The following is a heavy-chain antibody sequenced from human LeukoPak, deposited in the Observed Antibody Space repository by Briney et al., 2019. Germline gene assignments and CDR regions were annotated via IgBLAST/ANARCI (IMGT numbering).Heavy chain of an antibody. CDR1: GLTFSSYG. CDR3: ASRSPALDY. J-gene: IGHJ4*02. D-gene: IGHD2-2*01. CDR2: IWYDGNNK. V-gene: IGHV3-33*01. Sequence: GRSLRLSCAASGLTFSSYGMHWVRQAPGKGLEWVAVIWYDGNNKYYADSVKGRFTISRDNSKNTLYLQMNSLRADDTAVYYCASRSPALDYWGQGTLVTVSS.